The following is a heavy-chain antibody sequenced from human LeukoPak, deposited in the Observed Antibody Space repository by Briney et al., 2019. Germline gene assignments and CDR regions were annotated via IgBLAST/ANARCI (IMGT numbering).Heavy chain of an antibody. CDR2: INHSGST. J-gene: IGHJ4*02. V-gene: IGHV4-39*07. CDR1: GGSISSSSYY. Sequence: PSETLSLTCTVSGGSISSSSYYWGWIRQPPGKGLEWIGEINHSGSTNYNPSLKSRVTISVDTSKNQFSLKLSSVTAADTAVYYCARESYDILTGYFWRKFDYWGQGTLVTVSS. D-gene: IGHD3-9*01. CDR3: ARESYDILTGYFWRKFDY.